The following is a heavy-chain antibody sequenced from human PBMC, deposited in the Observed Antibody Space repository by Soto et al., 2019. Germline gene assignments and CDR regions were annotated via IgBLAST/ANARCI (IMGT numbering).Heavy chain of an antibody. V-gene: IGHV3-13*01. CDR2: IGTAGDT. CDR3: ARGSYRPYYDFWSGYYTYPRFDP. D-gene: IGHD3-3*01. Sequence: GGSLSLACAAAGFTFSSYDMHWVRQATGKGLEWVSAIGTAGDTYYPGSVKGRFTISRENAKISLYLQMNSLRAGDTAVYYCARGSYRPYYDFWSGYYTYPRFDPWGQGTLVTVSS. CDR1: GFTFSSYD. J-gene: IGHJ5*02.